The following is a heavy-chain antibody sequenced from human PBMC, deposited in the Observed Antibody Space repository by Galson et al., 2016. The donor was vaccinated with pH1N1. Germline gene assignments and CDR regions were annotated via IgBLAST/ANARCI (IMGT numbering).Heavy chain of an antibody. CDR1: GGIFSSNA. CDR2: IDPRGSTT. V-gene: IGHV1-46*01. CDR3: ARDLARRHDS. J-gene: IGHJ4*02. Sequence: SVKVSCKASGGIFSSNAVSWVRQAPGQGLEWLGVIDPRGSTTTYAQKFQGRVSMTSDTSTSTVFMELSSLESDDTAIYYCARDLARRHDSWGQGSLVTVSS.